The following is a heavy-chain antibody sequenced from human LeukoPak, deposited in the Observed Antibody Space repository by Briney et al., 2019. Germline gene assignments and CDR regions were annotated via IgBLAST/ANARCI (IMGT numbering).Heavy chain of an antibody. V-gene: IGHV4-4*02. D-gene: IGHD3-3*01. CDR3: ARGFGRITIFGVASDY. CDR2: INHSGST. Sequence: GSLRLSCAASGFIFSNDGMKWVHQPPGKGLEWIGEINHSGSTNYNPSLKSRVTISVDTSKNQFSLKLSSVTAADTAVYYCARGFGRITIFGVASDYWGQGTLVTVSS. J-gene: IGHJ4*02. CDR1: GFIFSNDG.